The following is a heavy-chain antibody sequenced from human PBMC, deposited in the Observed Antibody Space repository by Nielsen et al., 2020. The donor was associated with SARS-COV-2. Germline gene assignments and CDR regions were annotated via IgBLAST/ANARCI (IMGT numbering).Heavy chain of an antibody. Sequence: GESLKISCAASGFTFSSYAMHWVRQAPGRGLEWVAVISYDGSNKYYADSVKGRFTISRDNSKNTLYVQMNSLRAEDTAVYYCARANGGSYYGALDYWGQGTLVTVPS. V-gene: IGHV3-30*04. CDR1: GFTFSSYA. D-gene: IGHD1-26*01. CDR3: ARANGGSYYGALDY. CDR2: ISYDGSNK. J-gene: IGHJ4*02.